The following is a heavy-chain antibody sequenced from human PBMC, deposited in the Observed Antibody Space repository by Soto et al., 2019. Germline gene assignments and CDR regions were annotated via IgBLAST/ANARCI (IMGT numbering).Heavy chain of an antibody. CDR1: GGSFSGYY. CDR3: ARGSNGPHYYYYMDV. Sequence: SETLSLTCAVYGGSFSGYYWSWIRQPPGKGLGWIGEINHSGSTNYNPSLKSRVTISVDTSKNQFSLKLSSVPAADTVLYYCARGSNGPHYYYYMDVWGKGTTVTVSS. J-gene: IGHJ6*03. CDR2: INHSGST. V-gene: IGHV4-34*01. D-gene: IGHD4-4*01.